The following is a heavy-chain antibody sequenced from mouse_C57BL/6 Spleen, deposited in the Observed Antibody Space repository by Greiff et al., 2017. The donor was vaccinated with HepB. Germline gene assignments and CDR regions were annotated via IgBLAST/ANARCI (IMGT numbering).Heavy chain of an antibody. CDR3: TTGSSSSNFDY. J-gene: IGHJ2*01. CDR2: IDPENGDT. D-gene: IGHD1-1*01. CDR1: GFNIKDDY. Sequence: EVQRVESGAELVRPGASVKLSCTASGFNIKDDYMHWVKQRPEQGLEWIGWIDPENGDTEYASKFQGKATITADTSSNTAYLQLSSLTSEDTAVYYCTTGSSSSNFDYWGQGTTLTVSS. V-gene: IGHV14-4*01.